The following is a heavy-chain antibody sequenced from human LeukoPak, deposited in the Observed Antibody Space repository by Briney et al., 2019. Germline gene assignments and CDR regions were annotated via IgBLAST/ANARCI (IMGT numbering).Heavy chain of an antibody. D-gene: IGHD3-10*01. CDR1: GFTVSSNY. V-gene: IGHV3-66*01. CDR3: ARRTQYYYGSGSYLNY. Sequence: GGSLRLSCAASGFTVSSNYMSWVRQAPGKGLEWVSVIYSGGSTYYADSVKGRFTISRDNSKNTLYLQMNSLRAEDTAVYYCARRTQYYYGSGSYLNYWGQGTLVTVSS. J-gene: IGHJ4*02. CDR2: IYSGGST.